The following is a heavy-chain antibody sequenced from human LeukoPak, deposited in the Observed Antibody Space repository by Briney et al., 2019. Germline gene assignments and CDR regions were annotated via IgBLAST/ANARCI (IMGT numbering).Heavy chain of an antibody. CDR2: IYYTGST. CDR3: ARRGITYSTSFFDS. Sequence: SETLSLTCAVSGGSISGGKDFWGWIRQSPGKGLEWIGSIYYTGSTYYNPSLKSRVTISVDTSRSEFSLMVHSVTAADTAMYYCARRGITYSTSFFDSWGQGTLVTVAS. J-gene: IGHJ4*02. D-gene: IGHD6-13*01. V-gene: IGHV4-39*01. CDR1: GGSISGGKDF.